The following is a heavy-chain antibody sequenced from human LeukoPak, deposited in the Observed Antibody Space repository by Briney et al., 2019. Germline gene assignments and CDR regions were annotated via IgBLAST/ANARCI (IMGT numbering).Heavy chain of an antibody. V-gene: IGHV3-33*01. J-gene: IGHJ4*02. Sequence: GGSLRLSCAASGFTFSSYGMHWVRQAPGKGLEWVAVIWYDGSNKYYADSVKGRFTISRDNSKNTLYLQMNSLRAEDTAVYYCAREYYYDSSGYYYYFDYWGQGTLVTVSS. CDR1: GFTFSSYG. CDR2: IWYDGSNK. CDR3: AREYYYDSSGYYYYFDY. D-gene: IGHD3-22*01.